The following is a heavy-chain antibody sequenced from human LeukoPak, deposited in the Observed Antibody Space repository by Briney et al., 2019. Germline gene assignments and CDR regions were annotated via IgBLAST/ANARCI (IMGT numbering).Heavy chain of an antibody. D-gene: IGHD6-13*01. V-gene: IGHV1-2*02. CDR1: GYTFTGYY. Sequence: GASVKVSCKASGYTFTGYYMHWVRQAPGQGLEWMGWINPNSGRTNYAQKFQGRVTMTRDTSISTAYMELSRLRSDDTAVYYCARGVHIAAAGNSKMDWGKGTTVTVSS. J-gene: IGHJ6*04. CDR2: INPNSGRT. CDR3: ARGVHIAAAGNSKMD.